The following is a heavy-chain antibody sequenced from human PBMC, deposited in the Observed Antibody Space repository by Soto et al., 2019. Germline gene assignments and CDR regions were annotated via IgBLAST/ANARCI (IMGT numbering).Heavy chain of an antibody. CDR2: ISGSGGNT. V-gene: IGHV3-23*01. CDR1: GFTFSSYA. Sequence: PGGSLRLSCAASGFTFSSYAMSWVRQAPGKGLEWVSFISGSGGNTYYADSVQGRFAISRDNSKNTVFLQMNSLRVDDTAIYYCPKEDITGYTYDYIYWGRGALVTVSS. D-gene: IGHD5-18*01. CDR3: PKEDITGYTYDYIY. J-gene: IGHJ4*02.